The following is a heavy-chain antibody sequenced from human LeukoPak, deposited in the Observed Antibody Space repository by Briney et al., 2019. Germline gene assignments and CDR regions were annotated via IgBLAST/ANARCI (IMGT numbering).Heavy chain of an antibody. CDR3: AKDTPRPPSY. Sequence: GGSLRLSCVASGFTFSSYAMSWVRQAPGKGLEWVSGISGSAHTTYSADSVKGRFTISRDNSKNTLFLQMNSLRADDTAVYYCAKDTPRPPSYWGQGTLVTVSS. J-gene: IGHJ4*02. CDR1: GFTFSSYA. V-gene: IGHV3-23*01. CDR2: ISGSAHTT.